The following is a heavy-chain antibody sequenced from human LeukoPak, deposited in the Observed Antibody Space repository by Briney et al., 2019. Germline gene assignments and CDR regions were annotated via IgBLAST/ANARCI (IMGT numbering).Heavy chain of an antibody. Sequence: SETLSLTCTVSGGSIGTYYWSWIRQPPGKGLEWIGYIYYNGYTDYNPSLKSRVTISVDTSKNQFSLKLSSVTAADTAVYYCAGNYYGSGSYYSEDRYWGQGTLVTVSS. CDR3: AGNYYGSGSYYSEDRY. D-gene: IGHD3-10*01. CDR1: GGSIGTYY. J-gene: IGHJ4*02. V-gene: IGHV4-59*08. CDR2: IYYNGYT.